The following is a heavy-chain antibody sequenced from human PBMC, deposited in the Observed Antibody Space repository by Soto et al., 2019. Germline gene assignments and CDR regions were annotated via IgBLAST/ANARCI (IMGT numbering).Heavy chain of an antibody. CDR2: INPNSGGT. CDR1: GYTFTGYY. CDR3: AREGVAAAVDAFDI. Sequence: ASVKVSCKASGYTFTGYYMHWVRQAPGQGLEWMGWINPNSGGTNYAQKFQGRVTMTRDTSISTAYMELSRLRSDDTAVYYCAREGVAAAVDAFDIWGQGTMVTVSS. J-gene: IGHJ3*02. V-gene: IGHV1-2*02. D-gene: IGHD6-13*01.